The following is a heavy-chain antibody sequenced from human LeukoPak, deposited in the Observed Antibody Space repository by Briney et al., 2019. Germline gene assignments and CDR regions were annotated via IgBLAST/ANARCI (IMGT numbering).Heavy chain of an antibody. J-gene: IGHJ6*02. CDR3: ARARHGSGMDV. V-gene: IGHV6-1*01. D-gene: IGHD3-3*01. Sequence: SQTLSLTCAISGDSVSSNSAAWNWLRQSPSRGLDWLGRTFYMSEWYNDYGASVKSRITINPDTSKSQFSLQLNSVTPEDTAVYYCARARHGSGMDVWGQGTTVTVSS. CDR2: TFYMSEWYN. CDR1: GDSVSSNSAA.